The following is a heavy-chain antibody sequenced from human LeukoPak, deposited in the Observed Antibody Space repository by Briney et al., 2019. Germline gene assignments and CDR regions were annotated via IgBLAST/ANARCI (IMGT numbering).Heavy chain of an antibody. Sequence: PGGSLRLSCAASGFTFSSYGMHWVRQAPGKGLEWVAFIRYDGSNKYYADSVKGRFTISRDNSKNTLYLQMNSLRAEDTAVYYCAKTLRLGELSLDYWGQGTLVTVSS. V-gene: IGHV3-30*02. CDR2: IRYDGSNK. CDR3: AKTLRLGELSLDY. D-gene: IGHD3-16*02. CDR1: GFTFSSYG. J-gene: IGHJ4*02.